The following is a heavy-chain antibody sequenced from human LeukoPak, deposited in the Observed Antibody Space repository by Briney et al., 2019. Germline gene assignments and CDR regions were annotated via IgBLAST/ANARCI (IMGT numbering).Heavy chain of an antibody. CDR2: ISSSSSYT. CDR1: GFTFSDYY. Sequence: GGSQTLSCAASGFTFSDYYMSWIRQAPGKGLEWVSYISSSSSYTNYADSVKGRFTISRDNAKNTLYLQMNSLRAEDTAVYYCARGSSVVGLDWGQGSLASVSS. V-gene: IGHV3-11*06. J-gene: IGHJ4*01. CDR3: ARGSSVVGLD. D-gene: IGHD2-15*01.